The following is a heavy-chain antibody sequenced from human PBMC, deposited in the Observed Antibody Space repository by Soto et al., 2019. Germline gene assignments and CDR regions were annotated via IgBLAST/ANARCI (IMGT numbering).Heavy chain of an antibody. Sequence: EVQLVESGGGLVKPGGSLRLSCAASGFTLSSYSMNWVRQAPGKGLEWVSSISSSSSYIYYADSVKGRFTISRDNAKNSLYLQMNSLRAEDTAVYYCARDGLPTVTTYNWFDPWGQGTLVTVSS. V-gene: IGHV3-21*01. CDR3: ARDGLPTVTTYNWFDP. D-gene: IGHD4-17*01. CDR2: ISSSSSYI. CDR1: GFTLSSYS. J-gene: IGHJ5*02.